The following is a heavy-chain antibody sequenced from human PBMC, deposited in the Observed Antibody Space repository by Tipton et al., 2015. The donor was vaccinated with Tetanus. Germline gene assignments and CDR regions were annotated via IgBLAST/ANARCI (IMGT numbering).Heavy chain of an antibody. V-gene: IGHV4-39*01. CDR1: GGSISSSSYY. J-gene: IGHJ4*02. Sequence: TLSLTCTVSGGSISSSSYYWGWIRQPPGKGLEWIGSIYYSGSTYYNPSLKSRFTISVDTSKNQFSLKLSSVTAADTAVYYCARHDNSEGDVLFDYWGQGTLVTVSS. D-gene: IGHD3-22*01. CDR2: IYYSGST. CDR3: ARHDNSEGDVLFDY.